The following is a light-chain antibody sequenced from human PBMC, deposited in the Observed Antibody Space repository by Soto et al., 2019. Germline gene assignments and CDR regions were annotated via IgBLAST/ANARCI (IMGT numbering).Light chain of an antibody. V-gene: IGKV1-39*01. J-gene: IGKJ4*01. CDR1: QKINNF. Sequence: DIQMTQSPSSVSASLGDRINVTCRASQKINNFFNWYQQKPGKAPKLLIFLSSTLETGVPARFGGSGSGTDFTLTISNLQPEDSATYYCQQSLSNPRTFGGGTRVDIK. CDR2: LSS. CDR3: QQSLSNPRT.